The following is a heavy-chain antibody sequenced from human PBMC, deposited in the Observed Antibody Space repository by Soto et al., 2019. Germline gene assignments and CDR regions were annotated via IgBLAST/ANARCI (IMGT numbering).Heavy chain of an antibody. CDR3: ARGYSYGFPIGY. D-gene: IGHD5-18*01. J-gene: IGHJ4*02. CDR1: GGSISNYY. CDR2: IYYTGGT. Sequence: QVQLQESGPGLVKPSETLSLTCTVSGGSISNYYWSWIRQSLGKGLEWIGHIYYTGGTNYNPSLKSPVTISIDTSKNQFSLKLNSVTAADTAVYYCARGYSYGFPIGYWGQGTLATVSS. V-gene: IGHV4-59*01.